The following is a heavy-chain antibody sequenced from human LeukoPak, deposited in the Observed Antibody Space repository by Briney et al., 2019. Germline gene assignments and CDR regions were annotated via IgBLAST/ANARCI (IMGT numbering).Heavy chain of an antibody. CDR1: GGSLSGYW. Sequence: PSETLSLTCAVSGGSLSGYWWTWIRQPPGKGLEWIGIIYYTGSTSYNPSLKRRVTLSVDTSKNQFSLKLSSVTAADTAVYYSARGFPYPYDSKNYHGWFDPWGQGTLVTVSS. J-gene: IGHJ5*02. CDR2: IYYTGST. CDR3: ARGFPYPYDSKNYHGWFDP. D-gene: IGHD3-22*01. V-gene: IGHV4-59*12.